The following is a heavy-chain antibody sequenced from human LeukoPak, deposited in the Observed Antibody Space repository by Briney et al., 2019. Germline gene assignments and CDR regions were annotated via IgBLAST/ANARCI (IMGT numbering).Heavy chain of an antibody. V-gene: IGHV3-7*01. CDR2: IKQDGSEK. J-gene: IGHJ5*02. D-gene: IGHD1-26*01. Sequence: GGSLRLSCAASGFTFSSYWMSWVRQAPGKGLEWVANIKQDGSEKYYVDSVKGRFTISRDNAENSLYLQMNSLRAEDTAVYYCARDRGSYGRQWSSNWFDPWGQGTLVTVSS. CDR1: GFTFSSYW. CDR3: ARDRGSYGRQWSSNWFDP.